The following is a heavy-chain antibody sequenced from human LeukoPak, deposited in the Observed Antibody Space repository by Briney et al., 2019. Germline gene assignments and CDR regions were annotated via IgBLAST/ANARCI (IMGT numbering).Heavy chain of an antibody. V-gene: IGHV4-59*01. D-gene: IGHD3-10*01. CDR3: ARGSGLLWFGELLYYYFDY. Sequence: PSETLSLTCTVSGGSISSYYGRGLGQPRGKGREGRGYIYYRGSTNYNPSLKRRVTISVDKSKNEFSLKLSSVTAADTAVYYCARGSGLLWFGELLYYYFDYWGQGTLVTVSS. CDR2: IYYRGST. J-gene: IGHJ4*02. CDR1: GGSISSYY.